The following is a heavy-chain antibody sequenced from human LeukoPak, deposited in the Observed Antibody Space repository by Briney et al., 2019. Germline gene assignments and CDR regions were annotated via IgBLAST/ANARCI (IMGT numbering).Heavy chain of an antibody. Sequence: GGSLRLSCAASGFTFRIYPMNWVRQAPGRGLEWVSYIESTSSPIYYVDSVKGRFTMSRDNAKNSLFLQMNNLRVEDTAIYYCARATRNGYDYWGQGTLVTVSS. D-gene: IGHD5-24*01. CDR2: IESTSSPI. J-gene: IGHJ4*02. V-gene: IGHV3-48*04. CDR1: GFTFRIYP. CDR3: ARATRNGYDY.